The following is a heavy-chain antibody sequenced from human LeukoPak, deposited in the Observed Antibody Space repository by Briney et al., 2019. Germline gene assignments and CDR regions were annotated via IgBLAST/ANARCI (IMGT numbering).Heavy chain of an antibody. D-gene: IGHD4-11*01. Sequence: PGRSLSLSCAASGFTFSSYAMHWVRQAPGKGLEWVAVISYDGSNKYYADSVKGRFTISRDNSKNTHYLQMSSLRAEDTGIYYCAKGGHYSFFDYWGQGTLVTVSS. CDR1: GFTFSSYA. J-gene: IGHJ4*02. V-gene: IGHV3-30-3*01. CDR3: AKGGHYSFFDY. CDR2: ISYDGSNK.